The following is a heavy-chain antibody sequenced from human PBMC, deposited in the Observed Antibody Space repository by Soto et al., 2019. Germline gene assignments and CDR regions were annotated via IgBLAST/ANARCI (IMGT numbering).Heavy chain of an antibody. CDR1: GDSVPSNSAA. D-gene: IGHD6-19*01. J-gene: IGHJ6*02. CDR2: RYYKSKWYN. V-gene: IGHV6-1*01. CDR3: ARDSIAVAGTEAHYYYYGMDV. Sequence: TPSPTWAFSGDSVPSNSAAWNWIRQSPSRGLEWLGRRYYKSKWYNDYAVSVKSRITINPDTSKNQFSLQLNSVTPEDTALYYCARDSIAVAGTEAHYYYYGMDVWGQGTTVTVSS.